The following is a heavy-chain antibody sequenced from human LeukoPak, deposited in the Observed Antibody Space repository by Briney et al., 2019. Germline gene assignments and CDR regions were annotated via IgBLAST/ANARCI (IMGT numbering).Heavy chain of an antibody. CDR2: ISSSSSYT. Sequence: GGSLRLSCAASGFTFSDYYMSWIRQAPGKGLEWVSYISSSSSYTNYADSVKGRFTISRDNAKNSLYLQMNSLRAGDTAVYYCARAGRGVTMVRGVITPNWFDPWGQGTLVTVSS. V-gene: IGHV3-11*06. CDR1: GFTFSDYY. J-gene: IGHJ5*02. D-gene: IGHD3-10*01. CDR3: ARAGRGVTMVRGVITPNWFDP.